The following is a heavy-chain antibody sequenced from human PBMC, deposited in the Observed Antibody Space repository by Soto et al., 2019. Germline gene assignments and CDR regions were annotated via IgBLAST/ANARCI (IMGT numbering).Heavy chain of an antibody. CDR2: IYYSGST. Sequence: ETLSLTCTVSGGSITSSSYYWGWIRQPPGKGLEWIGSIYYSGSTYYNPSLKSRVTISVDTSKNQFSLKLTSVTAADTAVYYCARDKITGLFAYWGQGTLVTVSS. D-gene: IGHD2-8*02. J-gene: IGHJ4*02. V-gene: IGHV4-39*02. CDR1: GGSITSSSYY. CDR3: ARDKITGLFAY.